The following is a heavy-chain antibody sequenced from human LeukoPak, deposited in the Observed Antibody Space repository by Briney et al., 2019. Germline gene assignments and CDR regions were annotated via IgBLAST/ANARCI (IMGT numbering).Heavy chain of an antibody. CDR2: VNPSDGAT. V-gene: IGHV1-46*01. J-gene: IGHJ4*02. D-gene: IGHD3-16*01. Sequence: ASVKVSCKASGYTFTMFYIHWVRQAPGQGLEWMGMVNPSDGATTYAQRFQGRVTMTRDMSTTTVYMDLRSLRSEDTAVYYCAPTAEAYTSWWKVWGQGTLVTVSS. CDR3: APTAEAYTSWWKV. CDR1: GYTFTMFY.